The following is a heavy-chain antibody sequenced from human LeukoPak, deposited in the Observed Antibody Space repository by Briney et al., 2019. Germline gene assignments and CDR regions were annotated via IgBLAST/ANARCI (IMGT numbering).Heavy chain of an antibody. Sequence: PSETLSLTCTVSGYSISTAHSWGWIRQSPGKGLEWIGSLYHSGSTYYNPSLKSRVTISLDTSKNHFSLNLSTVTAADTAVYYCARGVGYDDTLGSYYGFFDHWSQGTLVTVSS. V-gene: IGHV4-38-2*02. CDR1: GYSISTAHS. D-gene: IGHD3-22*01. CDR2: LYHSGST. J-gene: IGHJ4*02. CDR3: ARGVGYDDTLGSYYGFFDH.